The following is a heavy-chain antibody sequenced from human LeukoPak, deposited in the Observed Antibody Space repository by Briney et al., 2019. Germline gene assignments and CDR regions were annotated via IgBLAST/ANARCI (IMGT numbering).Heavy chain of an antibody. Sequence: GGSLRLSCAASGFTFSSYGMHWVRQAPGKGLGGVAVIWYDGSNKYYADSVKGRFTISRDNSKNTLYLQMNSLRAEDTAVYYCARGGSGYYFDYWGQGTLVTVSS. V-gene: IGHV3-33*01. D-gene: IGHD3-3*01. CDR3: ARGGSGYYFDY. CDR2: IWYDGSNK. CDR1: GFTFSSYG. J-gene: IGHJ4*02.